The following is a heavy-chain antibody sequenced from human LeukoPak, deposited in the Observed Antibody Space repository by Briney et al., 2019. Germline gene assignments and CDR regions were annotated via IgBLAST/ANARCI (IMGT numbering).Heavy chain of an antibody. V-gene: IGHV4-39*07. CDR2: ISYSGST. CDR3: ARDLARTPRRWSQWLDSIGSIYDY. CDR1: GGSISSSSYY. Sequence: KASETLSLTCTVSGGSISSSSYYWGWIRQPPGKGLEWIGSISYSGSTYYNPSLKSRVTISVDASKNQFSLKLNSVTAADTAVYYCARDLARTPRRWSQWLDSIGSIYDYWGQGTLVTVSS. J-gene: IGHJ4*02. D-gene: IGHD6-19*01.